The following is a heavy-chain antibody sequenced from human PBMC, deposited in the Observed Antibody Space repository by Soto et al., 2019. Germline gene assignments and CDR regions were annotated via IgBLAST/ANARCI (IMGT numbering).Heavy chain of an antibody. V-gene: IGHV4-31*03. CDR1: GGSISSGGYY. J-gene: IGHJ1*01. CDR2: IYYSGST. Sequence: SETPSLTCTVSGGSISSGGYYWSWIRQHPGKGLEWIGYIYYSGSTYYNPSLKSRVTISVDTSKNQFSLKLSSVTAADTAVYYCARVRGASAFQHWGQGTLVTVSS. D-gene: IGHD1-26*01. CDR3: ARVRGASAFQH.